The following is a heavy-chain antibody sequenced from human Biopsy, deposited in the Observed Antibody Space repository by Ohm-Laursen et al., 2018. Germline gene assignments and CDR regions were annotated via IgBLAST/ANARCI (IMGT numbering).Heavy chain of an antibody. CDR2: VKQTGDT. D-gene: IGHD3-22*01. V-gene: IGHV4-34*01. Sequence: SDTLSLTCAVSSGSFNDYSWTWIRRSPGKGLEWIGEVKQTGDTKYNPSLKSRVTISTDTSKNQFSLKLNSVTAADTAVYYCGRREVVITHDAFDTWGQGTMVTVSS. CDR1: SGSFNDYS. CDR3: GRREVVITHDAFDT. J-gene: IGHJ3*02.